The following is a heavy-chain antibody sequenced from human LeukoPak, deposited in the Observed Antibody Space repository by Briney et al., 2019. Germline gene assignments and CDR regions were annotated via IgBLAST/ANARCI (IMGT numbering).Heavy chain of an antibody. CDR2: INSDGSST. CDR3: ARGKEVITMLRGLKPGYYFDY. J-gene: IGHJ4*02. CDR1: GFTFSSYW. D-gene: IGHD3-10*01. V-gene: IGHV3-74*01. Sequence: GGSLRLSCAASGFTFSSYWMHWVRQAPGKGLVWVSRINSDGSSTSYADSVRGRFSISRDNAKNTLYLQMNSLRAEDTAVYYCARGKEVITMLRGLKPGYYFDYWGQGTLVTVSS.